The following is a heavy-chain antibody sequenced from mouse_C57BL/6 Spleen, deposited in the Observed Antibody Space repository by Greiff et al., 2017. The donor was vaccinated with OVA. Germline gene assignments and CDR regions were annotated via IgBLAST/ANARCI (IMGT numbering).Heavy chain of an antibody. J-gene: IGHJ3*01. D-gene: IGHD2-2*01. CDR1: GFNIKNTY. Sequence: VQRQESGAELVRPGASVKLSCTASGFNIKNTYMHWVKQRPEQGLEWIGRIDPANGNTKYAPKFQGKATITADTSSNTAYLQLSSLTSEDTAIDYCAGYYGYDVRFAYWGQGTLVTVSA. V-gene: IGHV14-3*01. CDR2: IDPANGNT. CDR3: AGYYGYDVRFAY.